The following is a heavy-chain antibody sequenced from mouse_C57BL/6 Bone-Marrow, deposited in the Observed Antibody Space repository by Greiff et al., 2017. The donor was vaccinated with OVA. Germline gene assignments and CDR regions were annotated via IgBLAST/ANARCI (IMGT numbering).Heavy chain of an antibody. CDR2: INPSNGGT. CDR3: ARPKSLLYYGSSPFDY. Sequence: QVQLQQPGTELVKPGASVKLSCKASGYTFTSYWMHWVKQRPGQGLEWIGNINPSNGGTNYNEKFKSKATLTVDKSSSTAYMQLSSLTSEDSAVYYCARPKSLLYYGSSPFDYWGQGTTLTVSS. D-gene: IGHD1-1*01. V-gene: IGHV1-53*01. CDR1: GYTFTSYW. J-gene: IGHJ2*01.